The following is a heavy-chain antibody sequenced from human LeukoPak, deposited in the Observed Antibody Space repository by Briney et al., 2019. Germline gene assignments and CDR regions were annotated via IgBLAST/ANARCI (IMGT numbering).Heavy chain of an antibody. CDR3: AQETYCGSHICPRA. Sequence: GGSLRLSCVASGFTFSNYAMNWVRQAPGKGLEWVSAISAGGDSAYYADSVKGRFTISRDNSKNSLYLQINSLRADDTAVYYCAQETYCGSHICPRAWGQGILVSVSS. CDR1: GFTFSNYA. V-gene: IGHV3-23*01. D-gene: IGHD2-2*01. J-gene: IGHJ5*02. CDR2: ISAGGDSA.